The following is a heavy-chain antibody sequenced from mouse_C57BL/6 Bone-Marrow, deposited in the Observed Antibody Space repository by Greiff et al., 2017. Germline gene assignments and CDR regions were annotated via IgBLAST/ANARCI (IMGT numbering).Heavy chain of an antibody. Sequence: EVKLVESGGGLVKPGGSLKLSCAASGFTFSDYGMHWVRQAPEKGLERVAYLSSGSSTIDYAATVTGPFTISRDNAKNTLFLQMTSLRAEDTAMYYCARGRFAYWGQGTLVTVSA. V-gene: IGHV5-17*01. CDR2: LSSGSSTI. CDR3: ARGRFAY. CDR1: GFTFSDYG. J-gene: IGHJ3*01.